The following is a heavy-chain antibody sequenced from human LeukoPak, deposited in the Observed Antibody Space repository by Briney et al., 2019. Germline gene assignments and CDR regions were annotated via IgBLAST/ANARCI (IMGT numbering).Heavy chain of an antibody. Sequence: SQTLSLTCTVSGGSISSGDYYWSWIRQPPGKGLEWIGYIYYSGSTYYNPSLKSRVTISVDTSKNQFSLKLSSVTAADTAVCYCASIYCSGGSCYSPFDYWGQGTLVTVSS. D-gene: IGHD2-15*01. CDR1: GGSISSGDYY. J-gene: IGHJ4*02. CDR3: ASIYCSGGSCYSPFDY. V-gene: IGHV4-30-4*08. CDR2: IYYSGST.